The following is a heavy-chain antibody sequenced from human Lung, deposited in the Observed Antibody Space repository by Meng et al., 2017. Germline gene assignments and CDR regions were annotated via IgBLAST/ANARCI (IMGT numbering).Heavy chain of an antibody. V-gene: IGHV3-30*01. D-gene: IGHD4-17*01. CDR3: ARNNYGDYYFDY. Sequence: LPWVESGGGVVQPGRSLRLSCAASGFTFSRNAMHWVRQAPGKGLEWVAAISYDGSNQHYADSVKGRFTISRDNSENTLYLQMNSLRAEDTAVYYCARNNYGDYYFDYWGQGTLVTVSS. CDR1: GFTFSRNA. CDR2: ISYDGSNQ. J-gene: IGHJ4*02.